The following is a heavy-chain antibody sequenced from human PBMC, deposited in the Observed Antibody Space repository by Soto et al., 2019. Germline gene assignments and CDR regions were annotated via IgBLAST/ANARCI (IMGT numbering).Heavy chain of an antibody. D-gene: IGHD3-22*01. Sequence: GESLKISCKGSGYSFAGYWTTWVRQKPGKGLEWMGRIDPSDSQTYYSPSFRGHVTISATKSITTVFLQWSSLRASDTAMYYCARQIYDSDTGPNFQYYFDSWGQGTPVTVSS. J-gene: IGHJ4*02. CDR1: GYSFAGYW. CDR3: ARQIYDSDTGPNFQYYFDS. CDR2: IDPSDSQT. V-gene: IGHV5-10-1*01.